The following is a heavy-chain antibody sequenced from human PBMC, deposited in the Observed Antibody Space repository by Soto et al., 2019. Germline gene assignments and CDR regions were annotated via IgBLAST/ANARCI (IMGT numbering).Heavy chain of an antibody. CDR3: AGDKIGIITSGYRGPFYNGFDP. V-gene: IGHV1-3*01. CDR1: GYTFTSYA. J-gene: IGHJ5*02. CDR2: INAGNGNT. Sequence: QVQLVQSGAEVKKPGASVKVSCKASGYTFTSYAMHWVRQAPGQRLEWMGWINAGNGNTKYSQKFQGRVTITRDTPASTANMELSSLRSEDTAVNYWAGDKIGIITSGYRGPFYNGFDPWGQGTLVTVSS. D-gene: IGHD2-2*01.